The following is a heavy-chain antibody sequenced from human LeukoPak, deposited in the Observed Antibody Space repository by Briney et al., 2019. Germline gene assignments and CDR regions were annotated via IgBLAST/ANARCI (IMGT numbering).Heavy chain of an antibody. V-gene: IGHV3-30*02. J-gene: IGHJ4*02. CDR3: ARNQEEGAGSCYFDS. CDR2: IRYDGSNK. D-gene: IGHD2-15*01. Sequence: PGGSLRLSCAASGFTFSSYGMHWVRQAPGKGLEWVAFIRYDGSNKYYADSVKGRFTISRDNSKNTLYLQMNSLRAEDTAVYYCARNQEEGAGSCYFDSWGQGTLVTVSS. CDR1: GFTFSSYG.